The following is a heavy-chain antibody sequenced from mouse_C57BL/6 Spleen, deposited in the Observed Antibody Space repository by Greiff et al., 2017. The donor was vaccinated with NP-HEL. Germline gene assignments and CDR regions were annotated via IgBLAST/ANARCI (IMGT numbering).Heavy chain of an antibody. CDR3: ARGDHYDYWFAY. J-gene: IGHJ3*01. D-gene: IGHD2-4*01. CDR1: GYSITSGYD. V-gene: IGHV3-1*01. CDR2: ISYSGST. Sequence: DVQLQESGPGMVKPSQSLSLTCTVTGYSITSGYDWHWIRHFPGNKLEWMGYISYSGSTNYNPSLKSRISITHDTSKNHFFLKLNSVTTEDTATYYCARGDHYDYWFAYWGQGTLVTVSA.